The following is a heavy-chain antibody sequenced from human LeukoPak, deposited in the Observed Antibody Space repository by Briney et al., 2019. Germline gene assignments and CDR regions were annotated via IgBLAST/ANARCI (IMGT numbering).Heavy chain of an antibody. V-gene: IGHV4-34*01. CDR2: INHSRST. J-gene: IGHJ5*02. Sequence: SETLSLTCAVYGGSFSGYYWSWIRQPPGKGLEWIGEINHSRSTNYNPSLKSRVTISVDTSKNQFSLKLSSVTAADTAVYYCARKYGSAPNWFDPWGQGTLVTVSS. D-gene: IGHD3-10*01. CDR1: GGSFSGYY. CDR3: ARKYGSAPNWFDP.